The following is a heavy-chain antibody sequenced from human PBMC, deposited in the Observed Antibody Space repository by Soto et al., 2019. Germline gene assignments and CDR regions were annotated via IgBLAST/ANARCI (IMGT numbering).Heavy chain of an antibody. J-gene: IGHJ4*02. D-gene: IGHD1-1*01. CDR2: INDYATTI. CDR3: TRGGLEPFDF. Sequence: RWSLSLSCAASGFTFGKYWMHWVRQAPGKGLVWVSRINDYATTINYADSVKGRYTISRDNAKNTLYLQMNSLKVEDTAVYYCTRGGLEPFDFWGQGALVTVSS. CDR1: GFTFGKYW. V-gene: IGHV3-74*01.